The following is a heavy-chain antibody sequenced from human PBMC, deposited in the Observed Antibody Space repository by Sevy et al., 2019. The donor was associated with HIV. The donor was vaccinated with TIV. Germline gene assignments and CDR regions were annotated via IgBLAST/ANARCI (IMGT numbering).Heavy chain of an antibody. J-gene: IGHJ6*02. D-gene: IGHD2-8*02. Sequence: GGCLRLSCTASGFTFTHAWMSWVRQAPGKGLEWVGRIKSTPDGGTTDYAAPVKGRFTISRDDSKNTLYLQMNSLKTEDTAVYYCSTDPIIVLLVTDGMDVWGQGTTVTVSS. CDR2: IKSTPDGGTT. V-gene: IGHV3-15*01. CDR1: GFTFTHAW. CDR3: STDPIIVLLVTDGMDV.